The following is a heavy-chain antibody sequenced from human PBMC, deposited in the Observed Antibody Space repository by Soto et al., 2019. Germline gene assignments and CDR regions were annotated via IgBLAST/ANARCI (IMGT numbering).Heavy chain of an antibody. D-gene: IGHD3-22*01. Sequence: SETLSLTCTVSGGSISSSSYYWGWIRQPPGKGLEWIGSIYYSGSTYYNPSLKSRVTISVDTSKNQFSLKLSSVTAADTAVYYCARQNYYDSSGYYRSNPGGLVYWGQGTLVTVSS. CDR1: GGSISSSSYY. CDR3: ARQNYYDSSGYYRSNPGGLVY. V-gene: IGHV4-39*01. J-gene: IGHJ4*02. CDR2: IYYSGST.